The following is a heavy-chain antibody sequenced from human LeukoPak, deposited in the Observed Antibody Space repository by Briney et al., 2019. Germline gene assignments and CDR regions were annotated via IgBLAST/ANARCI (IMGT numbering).Heavy chain of an antibody. V-gene: IGHV1-2*02. CDR1: GYTFTGYY. Sequence: EASVKVSCKASGYTFTGYYMHWVRQAPGQGLEWMGWINPNSGGTNYAQKFQGRVTMTRDTSISTAYMELSRLRSDDTAVYYCATPLRGFGELLLFTHWGQGTLVTVSS. J-gene: IGHJ4*02. CDR3: ATPLRGFGELLLFTH. D-gene: IGHD3-10*01. CDR2: INPNSGGT.